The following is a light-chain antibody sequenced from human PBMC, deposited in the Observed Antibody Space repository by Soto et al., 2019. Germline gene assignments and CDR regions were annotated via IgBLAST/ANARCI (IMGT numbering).Light chain of an antibody. CDR1: QSISRW. CDR2: VAS. V-gene: IGKV1-5*01. Sequence: IQMTHSPPTVSAYVGDSVTITCRASQSISRWLAWYQQKPGKAPKRLINVASSRQSGVPSRFSGSGSGTEFTLTITILQPADFATYFCLQHNSSPLTFGQGTKVDI. J-gene: IGKJ1*01. CDR3: LQHNSSPLT.